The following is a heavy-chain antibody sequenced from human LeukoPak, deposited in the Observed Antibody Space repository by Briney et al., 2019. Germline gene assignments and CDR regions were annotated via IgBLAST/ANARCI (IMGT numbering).Heavy chain of an antibody. CDR2: IIPIFGTA. D-gene: IGHD3-9*01. J-gene: IGHJ5*02. CDR3: ARDYDILTGSYNWFDP. Sequence: ASVKVSCKASGGTFSSYAISWVRQAPGQGLEWMGGIIPIFGTANYAQKFQGRATITADKSTSTAYMELSSLRSEDTAVYYCARDYDILTGSYNWFDPWGQGTLVTVSS. V-gene: IGHV1-69*06. CDR1: GGTFSSYA.